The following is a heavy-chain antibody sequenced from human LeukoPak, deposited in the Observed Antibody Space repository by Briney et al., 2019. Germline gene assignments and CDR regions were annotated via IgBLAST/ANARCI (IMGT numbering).Heavy chain of an antibody. CDR2: IWFDGNER. V-gene: IGHV3-33*01. D-gene: IGHD2-2*01. CDR3: VRDSYCSTSACYGRFDS. CDR1: GFTFSNYG. J-gene: IGHJ4*02. Sequence: TGRSLRLSCAASGFTFSNYGMHWVRQAPGKGLEWVAVIWFDGNERYYADSVKGRFTISRDNSKNTVSLQMSSLRVEDTAVYYCVRDSYCSTSACYGRFDSWGPGTPVTVSS.